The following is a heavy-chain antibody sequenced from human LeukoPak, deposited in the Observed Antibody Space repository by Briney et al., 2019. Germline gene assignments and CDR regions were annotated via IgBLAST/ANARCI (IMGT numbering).Heavy chain of an antibody. Sequence: ASVKVSCKASGYTFTSYGISWVRQAPGQGLEWMGWISAYNGNTNYAQKLQGRVTMTTDTSTSTAYMEVRSLRSDDTAVYYCARAQVVRGVIMYFDYWGQGTLVTVSS. V-gene: IGHV1-18*01. J-gene: IGHJ4*02. CDR1: GYTFTSYG. CDR3: ARAQVVRGVIMYFDY. CDR2: ISAYNGNT. D-gene: IGHD3-10*01.